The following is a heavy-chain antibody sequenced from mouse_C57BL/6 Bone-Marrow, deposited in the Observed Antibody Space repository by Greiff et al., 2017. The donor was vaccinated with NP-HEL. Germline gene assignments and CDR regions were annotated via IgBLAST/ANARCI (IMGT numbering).Heavy chain of an antibody. CDR2: ISDGGSYT. V-gene: IGHV5-4*01. Sequence: DVKLVESGGGLVKPGGSLKLSCAASGFTFSSYAMSWVRQTPEKRLEWVATISDGGSYTYYPDNVKGRFTISRDNAKNNLYLQMSHLKSEDTAMYYCARDGGITTVSRYFDVWGTGTTVTVSS. D-gene: IGHD1-1*01. J-gene: IGHJ1*03. CDR1: GFTFSSYA. CDR3: ARDGGITTVSRYFDV.